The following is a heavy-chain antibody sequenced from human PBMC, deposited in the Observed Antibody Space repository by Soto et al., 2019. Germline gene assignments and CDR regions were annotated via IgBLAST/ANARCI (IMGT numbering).Heavy chain of an antibody. CDR3: AREGYCSSTSCYTE. CDR2: IYYSGST. CDR1: GGSISSGGYY. D-gene: IGHD2-2*02. J-gene: IGHJ4*02. Sequence: PSEPLCLTCTVSGGSISSGGYYWSWIRQHPGKGLEWIGYIYYSGSTYYNPSLKSRVTISVDTSKNQFSLKLSSVTAADTAVYYCAREGYCSSTSCYTEWGQGTLVTVSS. V-gene: IGHV4-31*03.